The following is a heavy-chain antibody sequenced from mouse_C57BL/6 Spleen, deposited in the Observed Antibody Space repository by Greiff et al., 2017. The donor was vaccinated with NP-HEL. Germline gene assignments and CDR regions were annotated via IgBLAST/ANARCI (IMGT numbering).Heavy chain of an antibody. CDR1: GYAFSSSW. D-gene: IGHD1-1*01. CDR2: IYPGDGDT. V-gene: IGHV1-82*01. Sequence: QVQLKESGPELVKPGASVKISCKASGYAFSSSWMNWVKQRPGKGLEWIGRIYPGDGDTNYNGKFKGKATLTADKSSSTAYMQLSSLTSEDSAVYFCATGSTFAYWGQGTLVTVSA. CDR3: ATGSTFAY. J-gene: IGHJ3*01.